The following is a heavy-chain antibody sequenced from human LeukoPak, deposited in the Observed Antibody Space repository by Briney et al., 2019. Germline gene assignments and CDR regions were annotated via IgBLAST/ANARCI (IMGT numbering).Heavy chain of an antibody. V-gene: IGHV3-30*02. D-gene: IGHD3-16*01. Sequence: GGSLRLSCAASGFTFSSHDMHWVRQAPGKGLNWVALIRYDGSNKQYADSEKGRFTISRDNSKNTLYLQMDSLRGEDTAVYYCVGDFDYWGQGTLVTVSS. CDR3: VGDFDY. CDR2: IRYDGSNK. J-gene: IGHJ4*02. CDR1: GFTFSSHD.